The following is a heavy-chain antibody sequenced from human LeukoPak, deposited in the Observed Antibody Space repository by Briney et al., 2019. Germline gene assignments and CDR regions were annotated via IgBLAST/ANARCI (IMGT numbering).Heavy chain of an antibody. J-gene: IGHJ4*02. CDR3: ARDVCSGGTCYLDY. V-gene: IGHV4-4*07. Sequence: SETLSLTCTVSGGSISSYYWSWIRQPAGKGLEWIGRIYTSGSTNYNPSLKSRVTMSVDTSKNQFSLKLSSVTAADTAVYYCARDVCSGGTCYLDYWGRGTLVSVPS. CDR1: GGSISSYY. CDR2: IYTSGST. D-gene: IGHD2-15*01.